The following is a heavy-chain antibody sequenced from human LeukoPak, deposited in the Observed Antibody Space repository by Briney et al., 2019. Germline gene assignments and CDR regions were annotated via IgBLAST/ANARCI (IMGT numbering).Heavy chain of an antibody. CDR3: ALLAVAGTRGGYYYYGMDV. J-gene: IGHJ6*04. Sequence: SETLSLTCTVSGGSISSYYWSWIRQPPGKGLEWIGYIYYSGSTNYNPSLKSRVTISVDTSKNQFSLKLSSVTAADTAVYYCALLAVAGTRGGYYYYGMDVWGKGTTVTDSS. CDR2: IYYSGST. CDR1: GGSISSYY. V-gene: IGHV4-59*01. D-gene: IGHD6-19*01.